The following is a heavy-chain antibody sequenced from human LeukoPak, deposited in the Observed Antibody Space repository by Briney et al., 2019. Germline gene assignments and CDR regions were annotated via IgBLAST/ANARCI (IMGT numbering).Heavy chain of an antibody. CDR2: TNDNGDNT. V-gene: IGHV3-23*01. CDR1: GFGFHIYA. J-gene: IGHJ4*02. CDR3: AKDRHGIVGLTPFEY. D-gene: IGHD1-26*01. Sequence: GGSLRLSCAASGFGFHIYAMSWVRQAPGKGLEWVSGTNDNGDNTNHADSVKGRFTISRDNSKNTLYLQMNSLRADDTAIYYCAKDRHGIVGLTPFEYWGEGTRVTLSS.